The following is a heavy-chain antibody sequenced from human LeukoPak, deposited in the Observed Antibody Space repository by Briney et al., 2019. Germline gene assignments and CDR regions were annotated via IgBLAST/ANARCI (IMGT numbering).Heavy chain of an antibody. J-gene: IGHJ4*02. Sequence: GGSLRLSCAASGSTFSSYSMNWVRQAPGKGLEWVSSISSSSSYIYYADSVKGRFTISRDNAKNPLYLQMNSLRAEDTAVYYCARADGYRLRYWGQGTLVTVSS. D-gene: IGHD5-24*01. CDR1: GSTFSSYS. CDR3: ARADGYRLRY. CDR2: ISSSSSYI. V-gene: IGHV3-21*01.